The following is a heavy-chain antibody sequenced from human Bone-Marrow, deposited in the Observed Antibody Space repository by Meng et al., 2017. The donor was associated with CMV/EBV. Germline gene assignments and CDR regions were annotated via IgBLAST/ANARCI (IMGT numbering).Heavy chain of an antibody. CDR2: IYYSGST. Sequence: GSLRLSCTVSGGSVSSGSYYWSWIRQPPGKGLEWIGYIYYSGSTNYNPSLKSRVTISVVTYKNQFSLKLSSVTAADTAVYYCESNVVVPAAMGYYYYGMDVWGQGTTVTVSS. J-gene: IGHJ6*02. CDR3: ESNVVVPAAMGYYYYGMDV. CDR1: GGSVSSGSYY. D-gene: IGHD2-2*01. V-gene: IGHV4-61*01.